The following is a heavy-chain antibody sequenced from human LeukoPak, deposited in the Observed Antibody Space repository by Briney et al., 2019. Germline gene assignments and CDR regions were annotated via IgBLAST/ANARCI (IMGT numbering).Heavy chain of an antibody. CDR2: ISGSGGST. D-gene: IGHD2-15*01. J-gene: IGHJ4*02. V-gene: IGHV3-23*01. Sequence: GGSLRLSCAVSGFTFNYYAMSWVRQAPGEGLEGLEWVSTISGSGGSTYYADSVKGRFTISRDNSKNTLYLQMNSLRAENTAVYYCAKEELGSGGSSTGYWGQGTLVTVSS. CDR3: AKEELGSGGSSTGY. CDR1: GFTFNYYA.